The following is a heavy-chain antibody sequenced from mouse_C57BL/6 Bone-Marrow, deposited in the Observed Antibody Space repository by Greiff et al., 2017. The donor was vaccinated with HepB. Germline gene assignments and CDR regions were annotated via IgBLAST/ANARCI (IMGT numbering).Heavy chain of an antibody. V-gene: IGHV1-81*01. D-gene: IGHD2-10*01. CDR3: ARPPTIRYYYAMDY. Sequence: VQLQESGAELARPGASVKLSCKASGYTFTSYGISWVKQRTGQGLEWIGEIYPRSGNTYYNEKFKGKATLTADKSSSTAYMQLNSLTSEDSAVYFCARPPTIRYYYAMDYWGQGTSVTVSS. J-gene: IGHJ4*01. CDR1: GYTFTSYG. CDR2: IYPRSGNT.